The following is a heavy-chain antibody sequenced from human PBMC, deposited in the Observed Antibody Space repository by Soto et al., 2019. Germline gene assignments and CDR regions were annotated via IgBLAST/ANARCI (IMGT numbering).Heavy chain of an antibody. V-gene: IGHV4-39*01. CDR3: ARCPLSNWNHIDYFDY. Sequence: SETLSLTCTVSGGSISSSSYYWGWIRQPPGKGLEWIGSIYYSGTTYYNPSLRSRVTISVDTSKNQFSLKLSSVTAADTAVYYCARCPLSNWNHIDYFDYWGQGTLVTVSS. CDR2: IYYSGTT. D-gene: IGHD1-20*01. J-gene: IGHJ4*02. CDR1: GGSISSSSYY.